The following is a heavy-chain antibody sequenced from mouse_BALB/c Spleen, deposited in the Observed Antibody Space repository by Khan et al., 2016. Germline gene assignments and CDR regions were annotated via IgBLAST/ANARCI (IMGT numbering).Heavy chain of an antibody. V-gene: IGHV4-1*02. J-gene: IGHJ4*01. Sequence: EVKLLESGGGLVQPGGSLKLSCAASGFDFSGYWMSWVRQAPGKGLEWIGEISPDSSTINYTPPLKDKFIISSDNAKNTLYLQMNKVRSEDTAQYYCARPVYTRAMDFWGRETSITVSS. CDR1: GFDFSGYW. CDR3: ARPVYTRAMDF. CDR2: ISPDSSTI.